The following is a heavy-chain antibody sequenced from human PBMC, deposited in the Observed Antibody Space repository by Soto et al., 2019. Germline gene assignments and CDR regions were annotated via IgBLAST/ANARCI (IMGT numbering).Heavy chain of an antibody. J-gene: IGHJ6*02. CDR1: GGSFSGYY. V-gene: IGHV4-34*01. Sequence: PSETLSLGCAVYGGSFSGYYWSWIRQPPGKGLEWIGEINHSGSTNYNPSLKSRVTISVDTSKNQFSLKLSSVTAADTAVYYCARRSGYYYYYYGMDVWGQGTTVTVSS. D-gene: IGHD3-3*01. CDR3: ARRSGYYYYYYGMDV. CDR2: INHSGST.